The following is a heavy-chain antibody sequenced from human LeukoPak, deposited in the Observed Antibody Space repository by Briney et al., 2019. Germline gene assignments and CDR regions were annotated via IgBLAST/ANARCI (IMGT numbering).Heavy chain of an antibody. J-gene: IGHJ4*02. CDR1: GYTFTSYY. Sequence: ASVKVSCKASGYTFTSYYMHWVRQAPGQGLEWMGIINPSGGSTSYAQKFQGRVTMTRDTSTSTVYMELSSLRSEDTAVYYCARAAGVVVVPAARPIDYWGQGTLVTVSS. V-gene: IGHV1-46*01. CDR2: INPSGGST. CDR3: ARAAGVVVVPAARPIDY. D-gene: IGHD2-2*01.